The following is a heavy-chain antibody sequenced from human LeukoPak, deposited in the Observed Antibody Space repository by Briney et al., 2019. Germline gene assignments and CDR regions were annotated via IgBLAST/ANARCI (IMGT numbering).Heavy chain of an antibody. Sequence: SQTLSLTCTVSGDSISSGNYYWSWIRQPPGKGLEWIGYIYYSGSTNYNPSLKSRVTISVDTSKNQFSLKLSSVTAADTAVYYCARGSPSNVEYYFDYWGQETLVTVSS. V-gene: IGHV4-61*01. D-gene: IGHD2-8*01. CDR1: GDSISSGNYY. CDR2: IYYSGST. CDR3: ARGSPSNVEYYFDY. J-gene: IGHJ4*02.